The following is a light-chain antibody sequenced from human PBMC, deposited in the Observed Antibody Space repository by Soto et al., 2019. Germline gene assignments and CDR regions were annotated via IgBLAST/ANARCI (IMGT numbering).Light chain of an antibody. Sequence: DIQMTQSPSSLSASVGDRVTITCRASQGIIDSLAWYQQKPGKAPNLLIYAASTLQSGVPSRFSGSGSGTDFTLTISSLQPEDVATYYCQKYNSAPQKFGHGTKVES. CDR3: QKYNSAPQK. V-gene: IGKV1-27*01. CDR1: QGIIDS. CDR2: AAS. J-gene: IGKJ1*01.